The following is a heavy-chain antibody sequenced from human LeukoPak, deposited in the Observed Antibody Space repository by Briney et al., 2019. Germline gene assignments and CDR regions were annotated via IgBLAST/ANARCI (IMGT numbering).Heavy chain of an antibody. Sequence: GGSLRLSCAASGFTFSIYTMSWVRQAPGKGLEWVSAISGSGGSTYYADSVKGRFTISRDNSKNTLYLQMNSLRAEDTAVYYCANEYSSSSGFDYWGQGTLVTVSS. CDR2: ISGSGGST. CDR3: ANEYSSSSGFDY. J-gene: IGHJ4*02. CDR1: GFTFSIYT. D-gene: IGHD6-6*01. V-gene: IGHV3-23*01.